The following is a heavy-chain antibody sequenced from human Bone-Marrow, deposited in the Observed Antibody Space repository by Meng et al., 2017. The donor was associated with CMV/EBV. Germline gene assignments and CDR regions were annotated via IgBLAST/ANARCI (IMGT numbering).Heavy chain of an antibody. V-gene: IGHV3-21*01. CDR2: ISSSSSYI. Sequence: GESLKISCAASGFTFSSYSMNWVRQAPGKGLEWVSSISSSSSYIYYADSVKGRFTISRDNAKNSLYLQMNSLRAEDTAVYYCARHDYVWGSYRLYYGMDVWGQGNTVNVSS. CDR3: ARHDYVWGSYRLYYGMDV. J-gene: IGHJ6*02. CDR1: GFTFSSYS. D-gene: IGHD3-16*02.